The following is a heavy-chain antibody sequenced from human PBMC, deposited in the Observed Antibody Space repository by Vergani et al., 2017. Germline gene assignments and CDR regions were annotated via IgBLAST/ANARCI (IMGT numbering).Heavy chain of an antibody. Sequence: EVQLVESGGGLVQPGTSLRLSCAVSGFTFDDYAMHWVRQIPGKGPEWVSGVSWNSGVSDYVDSVKGRFTISRDNSKNTLFLQMHSLRVEDTALYYCAKFPLNITTPDRGDFWGQGSLVTVSS. J-gene: IGHJ4*02. CDR2: VSWNSGVS. V-gene: IGHV3-9*01. CDR1: GFTFDDYA. CDR3: AKFPLNITTPDRGDF. D-gene: IGHD1-1*01.